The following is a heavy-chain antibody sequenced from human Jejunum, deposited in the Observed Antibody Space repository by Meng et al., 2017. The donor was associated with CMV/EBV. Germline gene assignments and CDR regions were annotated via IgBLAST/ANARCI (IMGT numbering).Heavy chain of an antibody. Sequence: VSGGSITSGGHSWAWIRQFPGKGLEWIGSIYSGGSTNYNPSLKSRVATLLDTSKNEFSLKLTSVTVADTAIYYCARGCPLTGTWWFDPWAREPWSPSPQ. CDR1: GGSITSGGHS. CDR2: IYSGGST. V-gene: IGHV4-31*02. D-gene: IGHD7-27*01. CDR3: ARGCPLTGTWWFDP. J-gene: IGHJ5*02.